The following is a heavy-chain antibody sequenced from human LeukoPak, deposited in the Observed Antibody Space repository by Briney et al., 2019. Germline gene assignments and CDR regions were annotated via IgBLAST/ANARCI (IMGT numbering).Heavy chain of an antibody. CDR3: ARGAKYSSGWAQPYYYYYYMDV. J-gene: IGHJ6*03. D-gene: IGHD6-19*01. CDR2: IYTSGST. V-gene: IGHV4-61*02. Sequence: TSQTLSLTCTVSGGSISSGSYYWSWIRQPAGKGLEWIGRIYTSGSTNYNPSLKSRVTMSVDTSKNQFSLKLSSVTAADTAVYYCARGAKYSSGWAQPYYYYYYMDVWGKGTTVTVSS. CDR1: GGSISSGSYY.